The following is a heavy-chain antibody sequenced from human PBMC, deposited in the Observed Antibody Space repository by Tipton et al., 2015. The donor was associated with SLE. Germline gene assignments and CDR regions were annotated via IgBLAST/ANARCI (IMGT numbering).Heavy chain of an antibody. D-gene: IGHD4-17*01. CDR3: EGAATGTNYYLDV. Sequence: TLSLTCDVYGGSISSGGSGFYYWGWVRQPPGKGLEFIGSISYTGSTYYNLSLKSRVTISVDKSKNQFSLKLSSVTAADTAVYYCEGAATGTNYYLDVWGKGTTVTVSS. CDR1: GGSISSGGSGFYY. J-gene: IGHJ6*03. V-gene: IGHV4-39*07. CDR2: ISYTGST.